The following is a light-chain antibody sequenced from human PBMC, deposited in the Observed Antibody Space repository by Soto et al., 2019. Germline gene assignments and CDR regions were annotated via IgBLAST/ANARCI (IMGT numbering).Light chain of an antibody. CDR1: QDIRND. CDR2: AAS. J-gene: IGKJ1*01. CDR3: QQYNSYSTWT. Sequence: IQMTQSPSSLSASVGDSVTITCRPSQDIRNDLGWFQVKPGKAPKSLIYAASRLQSGVPSRFSGSGSETEFSLTIINLQPEDFATYYCQQYNSYSTWTFGQGTKVDIK. V-gene: IGKV1-17*02.